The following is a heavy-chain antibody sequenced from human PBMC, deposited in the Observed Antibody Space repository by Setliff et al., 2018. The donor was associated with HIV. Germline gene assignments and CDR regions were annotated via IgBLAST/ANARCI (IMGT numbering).Heavy chain of an antibody. Sequence: LSLTCNVSGFSFRNSFYNWGWIRQPPGKGLEWVAVISKDGSNKYYADSAKGRFTIFRDNSKNTLYLQMNSLRAEDTAVYYCAKDREYGSGRTDYYYYYGMDVWGQGTTVTVSS. D-gene: IGHD3-10*01. CDR1: GFSFRNSF. CDR3: AKDREYGSGRTDYYYYYGMDV. V-gene: IGHV3-30*18. CDR2: ISKDGSNK. J-gene: IGHJ6*02.